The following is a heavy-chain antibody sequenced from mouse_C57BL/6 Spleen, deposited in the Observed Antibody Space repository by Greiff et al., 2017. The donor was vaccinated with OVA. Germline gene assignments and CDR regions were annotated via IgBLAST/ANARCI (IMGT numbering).Heavy chain of an antibody. CDR3: ARGHYYGSSYPSYFDY. CDR1: GYTFTSYW. V-gene: IGHV1-52*01. CDR2: IDPSDSET. J-gene: IGHJ2*01. D-gene: IGHD1-1*01. Sequence: VQLQQPGAELVRPGSSVKLSCKASGYTFTSYWMHWVKQRPIQGLEWIGNIDPSDSETHYNQKFKDKATLTVDKSSSTAYMQLSSLTSEDSAVYYCARGHYYGSSYPSYFDYWGQGTTLTVSS.